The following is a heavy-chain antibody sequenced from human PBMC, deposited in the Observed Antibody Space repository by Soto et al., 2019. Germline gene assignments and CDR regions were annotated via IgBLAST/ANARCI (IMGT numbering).Heavy chain of an antibody. CDR1: VFTRSSNY. D-gene: IGHD3-22*01. J-gene: IGHJ4*02. V-gene: IGHV3-53*01. CDR2: IYSGGST. Sequence: GGTLRLSCPASVFTRSSNYMSWVRQAPGKGLEWVSVIYSGGSTYYADSVKGRFTISRDNSKNTLYLQMNSLRAEDTAVYYCAGGPVTMISCYYWGQGTLVTVSS. CDR3: AGGPVTMISCYY.